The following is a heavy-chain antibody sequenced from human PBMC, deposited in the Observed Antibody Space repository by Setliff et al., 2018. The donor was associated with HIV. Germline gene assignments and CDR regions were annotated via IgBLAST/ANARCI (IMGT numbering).Heavy chain of an antibody. Sequence: SETLSLTCKVSGAPISSYYWNWIRQPPGKGLEWIGYIYNSGYSNSKPSLKSRVTISIDTSMNQFSLRLTSVTAAETAVYYCARVGYHGSGRYSFDYWGQGTLVTVSS. CDR1: GAPISSYY. J-gene: IGHJ4*02. CDR2: IYNSGYS. V-gene: IGHV4-4*08. CDR3: ARVGYHGSGRYSFDY. D-gene: IGHD3-10*01.